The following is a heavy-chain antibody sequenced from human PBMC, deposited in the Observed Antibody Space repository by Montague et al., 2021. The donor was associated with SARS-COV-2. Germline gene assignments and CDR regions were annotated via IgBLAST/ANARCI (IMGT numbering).Heavy chain of an antibody. J-gene: IGHJ4*02. CDR1: GFTFRTYS. D-gene: IGHD6-13*01. Sequence: SLRLSCAASGFTFRTYSMNWVRQAPGKGLEWVSSIDSSATYIYYADSVKGRFTISRDNAKNPLYLQMNSLRAEDTAVYYCARDFIAATGTCDHWGQGTLVTVSS. CDR3: ARDFIAATGTCDH. V-gene: IGHV3-21*01. CDR2: IDSSATYI.